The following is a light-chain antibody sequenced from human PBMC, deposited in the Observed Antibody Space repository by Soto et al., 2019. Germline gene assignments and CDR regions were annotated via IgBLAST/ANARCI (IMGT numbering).Light chain of an antibody. V-gene: IGLV2-8*01. J-gene: IGLJ1*01. CDR2: EVN. Sequence: HCVLTQPLSASGSPGEAVTISCTGTSSDVGGYNYVSWYQQHPGKAPKLMIYEVNKRPSGVPDCFSGSKSGNTASLTVSGLQAEDEADYYCSSYAGTPFVFGTGTKVTVL. CDR3: SSYAGTPFV. CDR1: SSDVGGYNY.